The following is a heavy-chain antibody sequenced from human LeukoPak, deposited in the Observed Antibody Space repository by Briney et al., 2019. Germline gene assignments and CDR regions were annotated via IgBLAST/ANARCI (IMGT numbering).Heavy chain of an antibody. CDR3: ARDPYSSSSGSGDY. CDR2: ISSSSSYT. Sequence: GGSLRLSCAASGFTFSDYYMSWIRQAPGKGLEWVSYISSSSSYTNYADSVKGRFTISRDNAKNSLSLQMNSLRAEDTAVYYCARDPYSSSSGSGDYWGQGTLVTVSS. J-gene: IGHJ4*02. D-gene: IGHD6-13*01. V-gene: IGHV3-11*05. CDR1: GFTFSDYY.